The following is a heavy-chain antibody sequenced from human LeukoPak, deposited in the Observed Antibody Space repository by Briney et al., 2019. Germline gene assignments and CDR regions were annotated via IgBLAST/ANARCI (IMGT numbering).Heavy chain of an antibody. J-gene: IGHJ4*02. Sequence: GGSLRLSRAASGFDFHNYVIHWVRQAPGKGLEWVAVISYAVNIKYYADSVKGRFTISRDSSSKTVFLQMNSLRTEDTAVYYCVREGYYESGSSPTFYFDYWGQGTLVTVSS. CDR3: VREGYYESGSSPTFYFDY. CDR1: GFDFHNYV. V-gene: IGHV3-30-3*01. CDR2: ISYAVNIK. D-gene: IGHD3-10*01.